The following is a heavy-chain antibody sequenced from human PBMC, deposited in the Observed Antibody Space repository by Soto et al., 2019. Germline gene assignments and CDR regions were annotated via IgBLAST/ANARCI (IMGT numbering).Heavy chain of an antibody. V-gene: IGHV3-74*01. J-gene: IGHJ6*02. CDR1: GFTFSSYW. D-gene: IGHD2-21*02. CDR2: INSDGSST. Sequence: GGSLRLSCAASGFTFSSYWTHWVRQAPGKGLVWVSRINSDGSSTSYADSVKGRFTISRDNAKNTLYLQMNSLRAEDTAVYYCARGDICGGDCYRNYYYYGMDVWGQGTTVTVSS. CDR3: ARGDICGGDCYRNYYYYGMDV.